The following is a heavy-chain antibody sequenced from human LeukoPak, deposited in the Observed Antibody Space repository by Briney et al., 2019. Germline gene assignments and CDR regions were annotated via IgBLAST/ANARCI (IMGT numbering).Heavy chain of an antibody. V-gene: IGHV3-30*18. Sequence: PGGSLRLSCAASGFTFTSYGMHWVRQAPGKGLEWVAVISYDGSDKLYADSLKGRFTISRDNSKNTLYLQMNSLRADDTAVYYCAKQREGISWSPDYWGQGTLVTVSS. D-gene: IGHD6-13*01. J-gene: IGHJ4*02. CDR3: AKQREGISWSPDY. CDR2: ISYDGSDK. CDR1: GFTFTSYG.